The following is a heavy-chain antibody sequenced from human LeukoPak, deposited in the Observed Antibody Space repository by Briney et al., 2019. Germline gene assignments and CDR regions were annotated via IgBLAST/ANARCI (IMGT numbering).Heavy chain of an antibody. V-gene: IGHV4-34*01. CDR1: GGSISSYY. CDR3: ARDDSSGYVFDY. Sequence: SETLSLTCTVSGGSISSYYWSWIRQPPGKGLEWIGEINHSGSTNYNPSLKSRVTISVDTSKNQFSLKLSSVTAEDTAVYYCARDDSSGYVFDYWGQGTPVTVSS. J-gene: IGHJ4*02. CDR2: INHSGST. D-gene: IGHD3-22*01.